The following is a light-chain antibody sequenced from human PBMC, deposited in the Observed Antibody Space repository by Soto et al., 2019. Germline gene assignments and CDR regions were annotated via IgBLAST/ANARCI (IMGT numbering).Light chain of an antibody. CDR3: QQYGSSSWT. CDR2: GTS. Sequence: EIVLTQSPGTLSLSPGERATLSCRASQSVSSSYLAWYQQKPGQAPRLLIYGTSSRATAIPDRFSGRGSGTDFTLTISRLEPEDFAVYYCQQYGSSSWTFGQGTKVDIK. V-gene: IGKV3-20*01. J-gene: IGKJ1*01. CDR1: QSVSSSY.